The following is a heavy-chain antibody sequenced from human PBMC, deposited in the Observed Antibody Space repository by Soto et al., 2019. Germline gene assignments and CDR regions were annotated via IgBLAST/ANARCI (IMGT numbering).Heavy chain of an antibody. V-gene: IGHV3-30*18. CDR1: GFTFSSYG. J-gene: IGHJ3*02. D-gene: IGHD3-22*01. CDR2: ISYDGSNK. Sequence: QVQLVESGGGVVQPGRSLRLSCAASGFTFSSYGMHWVRQAPGKGLEWVAVISYDGSNKYYADSVKGRFTISRDNSKNMLYLQMNSLRAEDTAVYYCANDGPYDTTLGAFDIWGQGTMVTVSS. CDR3: ANDGPYDTTLGAFDI.